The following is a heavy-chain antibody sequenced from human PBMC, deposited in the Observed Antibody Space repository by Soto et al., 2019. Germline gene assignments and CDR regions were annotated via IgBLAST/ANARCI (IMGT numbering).Heavy chain of an antibody. CDR3: ARGGSSSWYLSRWFDP. Sequence: SETLSLTCAVSGGSISSSIWWSWVRQPPGKGLEWIGEIYHSGSTNYNPSPKSRVTISVDKSKNRFSLKLSSVTAADTAVYYCARGGSSSWYLSRWFDPWGQGTLVTVSS. CDR1: GGSISSSIW. J-gene: IGHJ5*02. CDR2: IYHSGST. V-gene: IGHV4-4*02. D-gene: IGHD6-13*01.